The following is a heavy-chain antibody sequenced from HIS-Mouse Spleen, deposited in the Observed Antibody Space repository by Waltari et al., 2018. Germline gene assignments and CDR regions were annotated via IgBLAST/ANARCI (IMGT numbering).Heavy chain of an antibody. Sequence: QVQLVESGGGVVQPGRSLRLSCSAPGFPFSRYAIHWVRQAPGKGLEWVAVISYDGSNKYYADSVKGRFTISRDNSKNTLYLQMNSLRAEDTAVYYCARDPLAVAGPFDYWGQGTLVTVSS. CDR3: ARDPLAVAGPFDY. CDR1: GFPFSRYA. V-gene: IGHV3-30-3*01. J-gene: IGHJ4*02. CDR2: ISYDGSNK. D-gene: IGHD6-19*01.